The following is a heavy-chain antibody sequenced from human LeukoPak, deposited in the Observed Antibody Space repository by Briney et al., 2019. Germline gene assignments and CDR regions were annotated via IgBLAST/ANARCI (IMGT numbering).Heavy chain of an antibody. D-gene: IGHD4-11*01. CDR2: IYPGDSDT. CDR3: ARLGWGTTVTNWFDP. J-gene: IGHJ5*02. Sequence: GEPLKISCKGSGYSFTSYWIGWVRQMPGKGLEWMGIIYPGDSDTRYSPSFQGQVTISADKSISTAYLQWSSLKASDTAMYYCARLGWGTTVTNWFDPWGQGTLVTVSS. CDR1: GYSFTSYW. V-gene: IGHV5-51*01.